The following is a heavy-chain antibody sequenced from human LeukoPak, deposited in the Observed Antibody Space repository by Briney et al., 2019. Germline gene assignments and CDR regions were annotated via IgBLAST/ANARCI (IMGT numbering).Heavy chain of an antibody. CDR2: ISYDGSNK. CDR1: GFTFSSYA. V-gene: IGHV3-30*03. CDR3: ARTARQSDFDY. J-gene: IGHJ4*02. Sequence: GSLRLSCAASGFTFSSYAMSWVRQAPGKGLEWVAVISYDGSNKYYADSVKGRFTISRDNAKNSLYLQMNSLRAEDTAVYYCARTARQSDFDYWGQGTLVTVSS. D-gene: IGHD6-19*01.